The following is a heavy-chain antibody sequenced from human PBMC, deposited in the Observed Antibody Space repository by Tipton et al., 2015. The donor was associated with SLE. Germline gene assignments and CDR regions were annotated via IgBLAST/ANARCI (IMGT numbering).Heavy chain of an antibody. CDR2: IRSKAYGGTT. J-gene: IGHJ3*02. Sequence: SLRLSCTASGFTFSDYAMSWFRQAPGKGLEWVGFIRSKAYGGTTEYAASVKGRFTISRDDSKSIAYLQMNSLKTEDTAVYYCTRDSSHIVVVPAAPGAFDIWGQGTMVTVSS. V-gene: IGHV3-49*03. D-gene: IGHD2-2*01. CDR1: GFTFSDYA. CDR3: TRDSSHIVVVPAAPGAFDI.